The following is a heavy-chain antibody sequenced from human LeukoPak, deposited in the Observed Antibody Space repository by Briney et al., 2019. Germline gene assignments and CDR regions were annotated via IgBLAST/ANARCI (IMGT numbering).Heavy chain of an antibody. J-gene: IGHJ6*04. V-gene: IGHV1-69*13. Sequence: ASVKVSCKASGGTFSSYAISWVRQAPGQGLEWMGGIIPIFGTANYAQKFQGRVTITADESTSTAYMELSSLRSEDTAVYYCARAPTMVRGVIIIPLYGMDVWGKGTTVTVSS. CDR3: ARAPTMVRGVIIIPLYGMDV. D-gene: IGHD3-10*01. CDR2: IIPIFGTA. CDR1: GGTFSSYA.